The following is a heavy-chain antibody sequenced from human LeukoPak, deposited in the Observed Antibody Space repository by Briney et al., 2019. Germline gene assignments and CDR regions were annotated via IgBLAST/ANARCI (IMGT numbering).Heavy chain of an antibody. Sequence: PGGPLRLSCAASGFTFSNAWMSWVRQAPGKGLEWVGRIKSKTDGGTTDYAAPVKGRFAVSRDDSKNTLYLQMNSLKTEDTAVYYCTTMSYYYDSSGYSLVDYWGQGTLVTVSS. CDR1: GFTFSNAW. V-gene: IGHV3-15*01. D-gene: IGHD3-22*01. CDR3: TTMSYYYDSSGYSLVDY. CDR2: IKSKTDGGTT. J-gene: IGHJ4*02.